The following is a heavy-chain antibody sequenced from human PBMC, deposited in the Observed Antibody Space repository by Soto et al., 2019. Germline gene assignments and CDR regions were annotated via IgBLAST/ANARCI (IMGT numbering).Heavy chain of an antibody. J-gene: IGHJ4*02. D-gene: IGHD6-19*01. CDR1: SYIFFSYY. V-gene: IGHV1-46*01. CDR2: MNRNCGST. Sequence: CKVASYIFFSYYMHWVRQPPAQGLEWAGIMNRNCGSTSYAQKCQGRVTMTRDTCTSTVYMELSSMRSEDTAVYYCARDGGRSYSSGWYYFDHWGQGTLVTVSS. CDR3: ARDGGRSYSSGWYYFDH.